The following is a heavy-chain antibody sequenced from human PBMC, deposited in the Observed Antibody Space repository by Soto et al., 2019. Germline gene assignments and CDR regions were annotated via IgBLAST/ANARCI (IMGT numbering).Heavy chain of an antibody. CDR1: GYTLTELS. J-gene: IGHJ4*02. Sequence: GASVKVSCKVSGYTLTELSMHWVRQAPGKGLEWMGGFDPEDGETIYAQKFQGRVTMTEDTSTDTAYMELSSLRSEDTDVYYCAIGSGYDSHFDFWGQETLLNVSS. V-gene: IGHV1-24*01. CDR3: AIGSGYDSHFDF. D-gene: IGHD5-12*01. CDR2: FDPEDGET.